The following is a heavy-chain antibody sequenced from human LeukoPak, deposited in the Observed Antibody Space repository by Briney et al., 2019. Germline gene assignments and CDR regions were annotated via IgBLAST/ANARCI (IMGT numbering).Heavy chain of an antibody. V-gene: IGHV4-39*01. CDR1: GASIISSSYY. D-gene: IGHD6-19*01. Sequence: SETLSLTCAVSGASIISSSYYWSWIRQPPGKGLEWIGSIYYSGSTNYNPTLKSRVTISADTSKNQFSLKLSSVTAADTAVYYCARRAYSSGAHWGQGTLVTVSS. J-gene: IGHJ4*02. CDR3: ARRAYSSGAH. CDR2: IYYSGST.